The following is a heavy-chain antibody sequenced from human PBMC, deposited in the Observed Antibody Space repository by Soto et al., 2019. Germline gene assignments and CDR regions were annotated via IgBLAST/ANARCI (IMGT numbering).Heavy chain of an antibody. CDR2: ISGSGGCT. D-gene: IGHD4-17*01. J-gene: IGHJ4*02. V-gene: IGHV3-23*01. CDR1: GFTFSSYA. CDR3: VISDYGDSLFDC. Sequence: GGSLRLSCAASGFTFSSYAMSWVRQAPGKGLEWVSAISGSGGCTYYADSVKGRFTISRDNAKNSLYLEMNTLTAEDTAVYYCVISDYGDSLFDCWGQGTLVTVSS.